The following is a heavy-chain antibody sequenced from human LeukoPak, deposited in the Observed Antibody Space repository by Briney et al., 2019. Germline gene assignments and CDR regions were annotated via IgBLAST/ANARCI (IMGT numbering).Heavy chain of an antibody. CDR1: GGSIRSYY. Sequence: KSSETLSLTCTVSGGSIRSYYWSWIRQPPGKGLEWIGYIYYSGSTNYNPSLKSRVTISVDTSKNQFSLKLSSVTAADTAVYYCARGVAPMDVWGKGTTVTISS. CDR3: ARGVAPMDV. V-gene: IGHV4-59*01. J-gene: IGHJ6*03. D-gene: IGHD2-15*01. CDR2: IYYSGST.